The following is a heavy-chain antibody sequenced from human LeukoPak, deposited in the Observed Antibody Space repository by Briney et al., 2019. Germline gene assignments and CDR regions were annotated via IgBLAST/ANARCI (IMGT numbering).Heavy chain of an antibody. V-gene: IGHV4-61*02. CDR2: FYCSGTT. CDR3: AREGDYGDFDAFDM. J-gene: IGHJ3*02. CDR1: GGSLKKDGYY. Sequence: TLSLTCTVSGGSLKKDGYYWGWIRQSAGLGLEWNGRFYCSGTTTHNPSLKKRATLSVDTSKNQFPLNLTSVTAADTAVYYCAREGDYGDFDAFDMWGQGTVVTVSS. D-gene: IGHD4-17*01.